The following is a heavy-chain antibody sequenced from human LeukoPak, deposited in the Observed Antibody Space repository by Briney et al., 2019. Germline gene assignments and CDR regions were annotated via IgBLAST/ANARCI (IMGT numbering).Heavy chain of an antibody. D-gene: IGHD6-6*01. CDR2: INPSGGST. Sequence: GASVKVSCKASGYTFTSYYMHWVRQAPGQGLEWMGIINPSGGSTSYAQKFQGRVTMTRDMSTSTVYMELSSLRSEDTAVYYCARVYSSFRHFDYWGQGTLVTVSS. J-gene: IGHJ4*02. CDR3: ARVYSSFRHFDY. CDR1: GYTFTSYY. V-gene: IGHV1-46*01.